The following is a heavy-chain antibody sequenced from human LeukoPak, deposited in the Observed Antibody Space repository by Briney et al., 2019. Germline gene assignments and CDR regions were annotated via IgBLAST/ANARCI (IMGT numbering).Heavy chain of an antibody. CDR3: ARVSGQFYFYYYMDV. Sequence: SETLSLTCTVAGGSISGSPYYWGWIRQPPGKGLEWIGSMFYDGSTCDNPSLKSRVTISVDTSKNQFSLRLSSVTAADTAVYYCARVSGQFYFYYYMDVWGKGTTVTISS. CDR1: GGSISGSPYY. J-gene: IGHJ6*03. V-gene: IGHV4-39*01. CDR2: MFYDGST. D-gene: IGHD6-19*01.